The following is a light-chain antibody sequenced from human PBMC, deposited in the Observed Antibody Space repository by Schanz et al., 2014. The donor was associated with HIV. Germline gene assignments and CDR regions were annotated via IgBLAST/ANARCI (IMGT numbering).Light chain of an antibody. CDR1: TSNIGRNS. CDR2: GNN. J-gene: IGLJ1*01. CDR3: AAWDDGLSGRV. Sequence: QSVLTQPPSVSGTPGQRVTISCSGGTSNIGRNSVNWYQQLPGTAPKLLIYGNNQRPSGVPDRFSGSKSGTSASLAISGLQFDDEAHYYCAAWDDGLSGRVFGTGTKVTVL. V-gene: IGLV1-44*01.